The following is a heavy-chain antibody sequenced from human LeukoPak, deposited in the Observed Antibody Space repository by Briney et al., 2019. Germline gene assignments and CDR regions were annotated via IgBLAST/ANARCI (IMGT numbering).Heavy chain of an antibody. D-gene: IGHD3-10*01. CDR3: AKVYNSFGELSGFDY. V-gene: IGHV4-31*03. CDR2: IHHSGST. J-gene: IGHJ4*02. Sequence: SETLSLTCTVSGDSISGQGYYWSWIRQHPVKGLEWMGYIHHSGSTYYTPSLGSRITMSVDTSKNQFPLKLTSMTAADTAVYYCAKVYNSFGELSGFDYWGQGALVTVSS. CDR1: GDSISGQGYY.